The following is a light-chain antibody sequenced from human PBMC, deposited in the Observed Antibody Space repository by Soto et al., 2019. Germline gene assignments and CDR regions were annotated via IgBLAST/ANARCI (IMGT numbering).Light chain of an antibody. Sequence: EIVLTQSPATLSLSPGERATLSCRAGQSVSSQLAWFQQKPGQAPRLLIYDASNRATGIPARFSGSGSGTDFTLTISRLEPEDFAVYYCQQYGSSPPWTFGQGTKVDIK. J-gene: IGKJ1*01. V-gene: IGKV3-20*01. CDR3: QQYGSSPPWT. CDR1: QSVSSQ. CDR2: DAS.